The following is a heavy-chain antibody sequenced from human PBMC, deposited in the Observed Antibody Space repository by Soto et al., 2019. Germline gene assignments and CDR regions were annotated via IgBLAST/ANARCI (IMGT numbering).Heavy chain of an antibody. Sequence: EVQLLESGGGLVQPGGSLRLSCAASGFTFSSYAMSWVRQAPGKGLEWVSAISGSGGSTYYADSVKGRFTISRDNSKNTLYLQMNSLRAEDTAVYYCAKAYRSGGSCYSGSSAFDIWGQGTMVTVSS. CDR1: GFTFSSYA. CDR2: ISGSGGST. V-gene: IGHV3-23*01. CDR3: AKAYRSGGSCYSGSSAFDI. D-gene: IGHD2-15*01. J-gene: IGHJ3*02.